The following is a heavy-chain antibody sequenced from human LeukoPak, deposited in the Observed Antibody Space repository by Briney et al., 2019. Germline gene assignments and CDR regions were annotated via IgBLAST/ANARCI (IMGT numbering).Heavy chain of an antibody. CDR3: AKEHYYDSSGYPEYFDY. D-gene: IGHD3-22*01. Sequence: GASLRLSCAASGFTFSSYAMSWVRQAPGKGLEWVSAISGSGGSTYYADSVKGRFTISRDNSKNTLYLQMNSLRAVDTAVYYCAKEHYYDSSGYPEYFDYWGQGTLVTVSS. J-gene: IGHJ4*02. CDR1: GFTFSSYA. CDR2: ISGSGGST. V-gene: IGHV3-23*01.